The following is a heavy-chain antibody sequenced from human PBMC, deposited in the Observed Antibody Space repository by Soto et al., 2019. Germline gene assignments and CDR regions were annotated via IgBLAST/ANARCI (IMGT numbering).Heavy chain of an antibody. Sequence: SETMSLTCSVSGGYIGSYYWSWIRQPKGKGLEWIGYIYYSGSTNYNPSLKSRVTISVDTSKNQFSLKLSSVTAADTAVYYCATRKGCGGDCYPDAFDIWGQGTMVTVSS. V-gene: IGHV4-59*08. CDR2: IYYSGST. D-gene: IGHD2-21*02. CDR3: ATRKGCGGDCYPDAFDI. J-gene: IGHJ3*02. CDR1: GGYIGSYY.